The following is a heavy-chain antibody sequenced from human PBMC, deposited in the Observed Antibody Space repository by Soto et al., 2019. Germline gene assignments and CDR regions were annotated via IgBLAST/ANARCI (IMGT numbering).Heavy chain of an antibody. D-gene: IGHD4-17*01. CDR1: GDSVTSDSHY. CDR3: ARAHYGDYGYGVAV. J-gene: IGHJ6*02. V-gene: IGHV4-39*07. CDR2: IYYDGNT. Sequence: PSETLSLTCTVSGDSVTSDSHYWGWIRQPPGKGLESIANIYYDGNTYYNPSLKSRVTISVDRSKNQFSLRLSSVTAADTAVYYCARAHYGDYGYGVAVWGQGTTVTVSS.